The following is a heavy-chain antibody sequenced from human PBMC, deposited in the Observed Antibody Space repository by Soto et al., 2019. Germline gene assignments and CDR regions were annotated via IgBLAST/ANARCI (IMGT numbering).Heavy chain of an antibody. CDR2: IGTAGDT. CDR1: GFTFSSYD. J-gene: IGHJ4*02. CDR3: ARARSSVCYN. V-gene: IGHV3-13*01. D-gene: IGHD2-8*01. Sequence: EVQLVESGGGLVQPGGSLRLSCAASGFTFSSYDMHWVRQATGKGLEWVSAIGTAGDTYYPGSVKGRFTISRENAKTSLYLQMNSLRAEATAVYYCARARSSVCYNWGQGTLVTVSS.